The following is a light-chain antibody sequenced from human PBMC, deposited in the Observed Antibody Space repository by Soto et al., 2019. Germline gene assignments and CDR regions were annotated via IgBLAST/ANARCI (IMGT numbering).Light chain of an antibody. CDR3: QQYGSSPGVT. J-gene: IGKJ3*01. Sequence: EVVLSRSPGTLSLSPGERATLSCRASQSVSSSYLAWYQQKPGQAPRLLIYGASSRATGIPDRFSGSGSGTDFTLTISRLDPEDFAVYYCQQYGSSPGVTFGPGTKVDIK. CDR2: GAS. CDR1: QSVSSSY. V-gene: IGKV3-20*01.